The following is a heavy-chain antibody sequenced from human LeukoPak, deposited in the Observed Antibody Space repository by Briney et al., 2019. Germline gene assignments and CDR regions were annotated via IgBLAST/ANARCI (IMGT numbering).Heavy chain of an antibody. D-gene: IGHD5-12*01. CDR1: GGTFSSYA. CDR3: ARDPGHSGGQN. V-gene: IGHV1-69*01. CDR2: IVPIFGTT. Sequence: GSSVKVSCKASGGTFSSYAIGWVRQAPGQGLEWMGGIVPIFGTTKYAQKFQGRVTLTADESTSTAYMELSSLRSEDTAFYYCARDPGHSGGQNWGQGTLVTVSS. J-gene: IGHJ4*02.